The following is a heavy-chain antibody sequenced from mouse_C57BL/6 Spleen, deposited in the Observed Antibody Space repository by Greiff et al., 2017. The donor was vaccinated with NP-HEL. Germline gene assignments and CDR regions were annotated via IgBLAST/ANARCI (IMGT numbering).Heavy chain of an antibody. D-gene: IGHD6-1*01. CDR2: IRNKANGYTT. CDR1: GFTFTDYY. CDR3: ARSSFRRYFDV. V-gene: IGHV7-3*01. Sequence: EVQVVESGGGLVQPGGSLSLSCAASGFTFTDYYMSWVRQPPGKALEWLGFIRNKANGYTTEYSASVKGRFTISRDNSQSILYLQMNALRAEDSATYYCARSSFRRYFDVWGTGTTVTVAS. J-gene: IGHJ1*03.